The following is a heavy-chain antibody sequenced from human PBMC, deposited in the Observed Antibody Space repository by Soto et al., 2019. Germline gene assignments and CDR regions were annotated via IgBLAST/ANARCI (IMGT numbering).Heavy chain of an antibody. D-gene: IGHD4-17*01. Sequence: SETLSLTCTVSGGSVTSGSYYWSWIRQPPGKGLEWIGSVYYRGRSYSKSSVKSRVTISVDTSKNRFSLSLNSVTASDTAVYFCVSQRTTVPTQAYFDYWGPGALVTAPQ. CDR3: VSQRTTVPTQAYFDY. CDR2: VYYRGRS. V-gene: IGHV4-39*01. J-gene: IGHJ4*02. CDR1: GGSVTSGSYY.